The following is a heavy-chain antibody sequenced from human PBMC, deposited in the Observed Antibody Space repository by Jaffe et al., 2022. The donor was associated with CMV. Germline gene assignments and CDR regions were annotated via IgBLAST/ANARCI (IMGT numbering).Heavy chain of an antibody. V-gene: IGHV3-15*01. Sequence: EVQLVESGGGLVKPGGSLRLSCAASGFTFSNAWMSWVRQAPGKGLEWVGRIKSKTDGGTTDYAAPVKGRFTISRDDSKNTLYLQMNSLKTEDTAVYYCTTDPDPLIVVVAHWGQGTLVTVSS. D-gene: IGHD2-15*01. J-gene: IGHJ4*02. CDR2: IKSKTDGGTT. CDR3: TTDPDPLIVVVAH. CDR1: GFTFSNAW.